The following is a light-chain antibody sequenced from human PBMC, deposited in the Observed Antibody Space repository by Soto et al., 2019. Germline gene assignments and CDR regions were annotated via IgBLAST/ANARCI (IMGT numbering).Light chain of an antibody. CDR1: QSVSSSY. Sequence: EIVLTQSPGTLSLSPGERATLSCRASQSVSSSYLAWYQQKPGQAPRLLIYGTSSRATDIPDRFSGSGSGTDFTLTISRLEPEDFAVYYCQQYGSSPLYTFGQGTNLVIK. J-gene: IGKJ2*01. V-gene: IGKV3-20*01. CDR3: QQYGSSPLYT. CDR2: GTS.